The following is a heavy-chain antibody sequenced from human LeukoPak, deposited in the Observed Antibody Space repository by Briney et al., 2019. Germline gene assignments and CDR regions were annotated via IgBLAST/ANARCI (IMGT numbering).Heavy chain of an antibody. CDR1: GFTFTNYG. CDR2: MSSSGSII. J-gene: IGHJ4*02. V-gene: IGHV3-48*04. D-gene: IGHD6-13*01. Sequence: PGGSLRLSCAASGFTFTNYGMSWVRQAPGKGLEWVSYMSSSGSIIFYADSVKGRFTISRDNAKNSLYLQMNSLRAEDTAVYYCARDSAGIDYWGQGTLVTVSS. CDR3: ARDSAGIDY.